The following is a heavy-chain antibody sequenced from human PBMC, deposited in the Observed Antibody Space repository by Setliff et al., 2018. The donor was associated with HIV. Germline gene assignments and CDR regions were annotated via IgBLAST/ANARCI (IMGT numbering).Heavy chain of an antibody. CDR3: ARPRTYCSGGSCYLGPDY. D-gene: IGHD2-15*01. CDR2: INEDGSEK. Sequence: QPGGSLRLSCAASGFTLRGYWLSWVRQAPGKGLEWVASINEDGSEKNYVDSVKGRFTISRDNSKDTLYLQMNSLRAEDTAVYYCARPRTYCSGGSCYLGPDYWGQGTMVTVSS. V-gene: IGHV3-7*01. CDR1: GFTLRGYW. J-gene: IGHJ4*03.